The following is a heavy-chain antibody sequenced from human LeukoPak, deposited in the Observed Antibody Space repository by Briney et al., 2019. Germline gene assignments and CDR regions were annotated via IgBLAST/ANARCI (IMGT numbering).Heavy chain of an antibody. V-gene: IGHV3-21*01. CDR3: ARDSLGDGYNPDYFDY. Sequence: GGSLRLSCAASGFTFSSYSMNWGRQAPGKGLEGVSSISTSLSYISYPASVKALFPISRDNPKTSLYLQMNSLRAEDTAVYYCARDSLGDGYNPDYFDYWGQGTLVTVSS. D-gene: IGHD5-24*01. J-gene: IGHJ4*02. CDR2: ISTSLSYI. CDR1: GFTFSSYS.